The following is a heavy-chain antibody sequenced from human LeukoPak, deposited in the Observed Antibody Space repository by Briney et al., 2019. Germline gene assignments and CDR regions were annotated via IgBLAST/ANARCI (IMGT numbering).Heavy chain of an antibody. D-gene: IGHD5-12*01. CDR1: GASISRITYY. Sequence: PSETLSLTSTVSGASISRITYYCAWIRQPPGNVLYWIGYITYSGSTYYNPSLKSRVTISVDTSKNQFSLKLSSVTAADTAVYYCARDRGPYSGYDSYYFDYWGQGTLVTVSS. CDR2: ITYSGST. CDR3: ARDRGPYSGYDSYYFDY. J-gene: IGHJ4*02. V-gene: IGHV4-30-4*08.